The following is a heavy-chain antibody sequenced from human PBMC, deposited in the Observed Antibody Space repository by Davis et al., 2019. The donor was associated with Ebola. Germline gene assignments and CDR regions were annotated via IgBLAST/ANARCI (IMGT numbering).Heavy chain of an antibody. CDR1: GFTFSSYG. J-gene: IGHJ5*02. Sequence: SLNIPCAAPGFTFSSYGMHWVRQAPGKGLEWVAVISYDGSNKYYADSVKGRFTISRDNSKNTLYLQMNSLRAEDTAVYYCAKGDRVDPWGQGTLVTVSP. CDR3: AKGDRVDP. V-gene: IGHV3-30*18. CDR2: ISYDGSNK.